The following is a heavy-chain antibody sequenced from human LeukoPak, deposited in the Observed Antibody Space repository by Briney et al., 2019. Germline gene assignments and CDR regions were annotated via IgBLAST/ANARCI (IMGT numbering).Heavy chain of an antibody. D-gene: IGHD3-10*02. CDR3: PKCDDYFVLPFPP. V-gene: IGHV3-30*02. CDR2: IKYDGTNK. J-gene: IGHJ5*02. CDR1: GFTFRSYG. Sequence: GGSLRLSCAASGFTFRSYGMSWVRQAPGEGLEWVAFIKYDGTNKYYADSVKGRFTISRDNSKNTLHLQVNSLRTDDTAFYYCPKCDDYFVLPFPPWGQGPLV.